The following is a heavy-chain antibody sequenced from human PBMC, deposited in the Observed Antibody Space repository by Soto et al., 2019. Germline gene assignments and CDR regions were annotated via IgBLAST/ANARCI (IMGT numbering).Heavy chain of an antibody. CDR3: ATYRRYYDSSGYF. Sequence: PVGSLRLSCAVSGFTFSDYYMSWIRQAPGKGLEWVSYISDSGSSKYYADSVKGRFTISRDNAKNSLYLQMSSLRAEDTAVYYCATYRRYYDSSGYFWGQGTLVTVSS. CDR2: ISDSGSSK. D-gene: IGHD3-22*01. CDR1: GFTFSDYY. V-gene: IGHV3-11*01. J-gene: IGHJ4*02.